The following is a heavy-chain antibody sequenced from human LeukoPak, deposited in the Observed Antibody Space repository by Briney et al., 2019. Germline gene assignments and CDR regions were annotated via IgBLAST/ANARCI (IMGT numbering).Heavy chain of an antibody. CDR3: ARHRNWGTLYYFDY. D-gene: IGHD7-27*01. Sequence: SETLSLTCTVSGGSISSSSYYWGWIRQPPGKGLEWIGSIYYSGSTYYNPSLKSRVTISVDTSKNQFSLKLSSVTAADTAVYYCARHRNWGTLYYFDYWGQGTLVTVSS. V-gene: IGHV4-39*01. CDR2: IYYSGST. J-gene: IGHJ4*02. CDR1: GGSISSSSYY.